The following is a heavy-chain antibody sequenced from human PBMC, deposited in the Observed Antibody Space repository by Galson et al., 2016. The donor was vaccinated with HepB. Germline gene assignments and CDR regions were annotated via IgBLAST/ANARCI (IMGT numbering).Heavy chain of an antibody. CDR3: ASGKWRDFDY. Sequence: QSGAELKKPGESVTISCQGSGYNFPSQWIGWVRQMPGKGLEWMGLIYPGDSDTRYSPSFQGQVTISADRSISTTYLQWSSLEASDSAIYYCASGKWRDFDYWGQGTLLTVAS. J-gene: IGHJ4*02. D-gene: IGHD1-26*01. CDR2: IYPGDSDT. CDR1: GYNFPSQW. V-gene: IGHV5-51*01.